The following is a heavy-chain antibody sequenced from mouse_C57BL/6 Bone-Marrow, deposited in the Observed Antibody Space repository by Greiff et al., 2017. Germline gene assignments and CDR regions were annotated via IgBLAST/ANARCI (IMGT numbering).Heavy chain of an antibody. CDR2: ISSGGSYT. J-gene: IGHJ2*01. D-gene: IGHD2-2*01. CDR1: GFTFSSYG. Sequence: EVKLMESGGDLVKPGGSLKLSCAASGFTFSSYGMSWVRPTPDKRLEWVATISSGGSYTYYPDSVKGRFTISRANAKNTLYLQMSSLKSEDTAMYYCARHGRIYYGYDEGDYWGQGTTLTVSS. CDR3: ARHGRIYYGYDEGDY. V-gene: IGHV5-6*01.